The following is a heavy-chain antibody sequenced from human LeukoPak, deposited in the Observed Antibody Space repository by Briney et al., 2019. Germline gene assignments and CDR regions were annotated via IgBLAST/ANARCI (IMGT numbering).Heavy chain of an antibody. D-gene: IGHD5-24*01. CDR3: ARSSRDHYYNYGMDV. J-gene: IGHJ6*02. CDR2: VDWDDDR. CDR1: GFSLSTSGMC. V-gene: IGHV2-70*11. Sequence: SGPTLVNPTQTLTLTCTFSGFSLSTSGMCVSWIRQPPGKALEWLARVDWDDDRYYNTSLKTRLTISKDTSKNQVVLTMTNMDPVDTATYYCARSSRDHYYNYGMDVWGQGTTVTVSS.